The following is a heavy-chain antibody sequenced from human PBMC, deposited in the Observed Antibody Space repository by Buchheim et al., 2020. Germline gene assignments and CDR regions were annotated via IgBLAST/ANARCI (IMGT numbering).Heavy chain of an antibody. CDR2: INHSGST. CDR3: ARAMVQGVIVRYYYGMDV. CDR1: GGSFSGYY. Sequence: QVQLQQWGAGLLKPSETLSLTCAVYGGSFSGYYWSWIRQPPGKGLEWIGEINHSGSTNYNPSLKSRVTISVDTSKNQFSLKLSSVTAADTAVYYCARAMVQGVIVRYYYGMDVWGQGTT. D-gene: IGHD3-10*01. J-gene: IGHJ6*02. V-gene: IGHV4-34*01.